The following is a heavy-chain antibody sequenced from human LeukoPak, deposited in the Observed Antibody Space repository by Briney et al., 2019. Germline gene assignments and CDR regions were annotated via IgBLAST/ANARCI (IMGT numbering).Heavy chain of an antibody. D-gene: IGHD1-14*01. Sequence: GGSLRLSCAASGFTFSSYWMSWVSQAPGKGLEWVANIKQDGSEKYYVDSVKGRFTISRDNAKNSLYLQMNSLRAEDTAVYYCAREILVSPRTGYYYYMDVWGKGTTVSVSS. CDR2: IKQDGSEK. CDR3: AREILVSPRTGYYYYMDV. V-gene: IGHV3-7*01. CDR1: GFTFSSYW. J-gene: IGHJ6*03.